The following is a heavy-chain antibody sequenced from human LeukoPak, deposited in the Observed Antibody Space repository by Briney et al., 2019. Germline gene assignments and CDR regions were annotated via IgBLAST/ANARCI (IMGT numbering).Heavy chain of an antibody. J-gene: IGHJ4*02. V-gene: IGHV1-69*02. Sequence: SVKVSCKASGGTFSSYTISWVRQAPGQGLEWMGRIIPILGIANYAQKFQGRVTITADKSTSTAYMELSSLRSEDTAVYYCGRKAGDCGGGSCYSIDYWGQGTLVTVSS. D-gene: IGHD2-15*01. CDR3: GRKAGDCGGGSCYSIDY. CDR2: IIPILGIA. CDR1: GGTFSSYT.